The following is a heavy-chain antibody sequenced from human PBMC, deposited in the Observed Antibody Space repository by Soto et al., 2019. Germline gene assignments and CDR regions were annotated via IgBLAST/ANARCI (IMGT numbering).Heavy chain of an antibody. D-gene: IGHD2-2*03. CDR3: ARSPGYVTLSSSDP. Sequence: SRTYAVSGNSISSVNWWSWVRQSPGQGLEWMGDIYHTGITNYTPSLQSRVTISVDKFKNEFSLTLTSVTAADTAVYYCARSPGYVTLSSSDPRGQGMLVSVSS. J-gene: IGHJ5*02. CDR2: IYHTGIT. V-gene: IGHV4-4*02. CDR1: GNSISSVNW.